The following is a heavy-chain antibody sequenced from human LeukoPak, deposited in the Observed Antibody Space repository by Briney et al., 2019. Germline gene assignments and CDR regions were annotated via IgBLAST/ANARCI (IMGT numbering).Heavy chain of an antibody. J-gene: IGHJ4*02. CDR3: ARAIWELPLDY. CDR1: GFTFSSYG. V-gene: IGHV3-33*01. D-gene: IGHD1-26*01. CDR2: IWYDGSNK. Sequence: QSGGSLRLSCAASGFTFSSYGMHWVRQAPGKGPEWVAVIWYDGSNKYYADSVKGRFTISRDNSKNTLYLQMNSLRAEDTAVYYCARAIWELPLDYWGQGTLVTVSS.